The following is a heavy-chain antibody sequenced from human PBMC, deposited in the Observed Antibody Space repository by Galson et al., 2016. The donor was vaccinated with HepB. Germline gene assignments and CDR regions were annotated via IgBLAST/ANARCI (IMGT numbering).Heavy chain of an antibody. J-gene: IGHJ6*02. CDR1: GFTFSDYY. CDR3: ARAGYCSSASCQYYYYGVDV. CDR2: ISASDGTI. D-gene: IGHD2-2*01. V-gene: IGHV3-11*01. Sequence: SLRLSCAAYGFTFSDYYMTWIRQAPGKGLEWVSDISASDGTIYYADSVKGRFTISRDNGQNSLYLQMNSLRAEDTAVYYCARAGYCSSASCQYYYYGVDVWGQGTTVTVSS.